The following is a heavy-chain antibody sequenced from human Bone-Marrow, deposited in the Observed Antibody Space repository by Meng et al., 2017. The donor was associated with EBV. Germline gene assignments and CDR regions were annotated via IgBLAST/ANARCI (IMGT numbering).Heavy chain of an antibody. D-gene: IGHD3-10*01. CDR1: GASVSGGTYH. Sequence: GDLQGCGPGTGKPSGTLSLACAVSGASVSGGTYHWSWIRQPPGKELEWIGYIYAGGTTIYNPSLKSRVTILVDASKNQFSLKLSSVTTADTAVYFCAKSRSSTPGVVDYWGQGTLVTVSS. J-gene: IGHJ4*02. CDR2: IYAGGTT. V-gene: IGHV4-61*01. CDR3: AKSRSSTPGVVDY.